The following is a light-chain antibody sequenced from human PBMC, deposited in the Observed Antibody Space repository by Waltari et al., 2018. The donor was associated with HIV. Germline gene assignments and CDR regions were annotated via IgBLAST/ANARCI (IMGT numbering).Light chain of an antibody. V-gene: IGLV1-40*01. CDR1: SSHIGAGAD. CDR3: QSYDSSLSGVV. CDR2: GNS. J-gene: IGLJ2*01. Sequence: QSVLTQPPSVSGAPGQRVTISCTGSSSHIGAGADVHWYQQLPGTAPKLLIDGNSNRPSGVPDRFSGSKSGTSASLAITGLQAEDEADYYCQSYDSSLSGVVFGGGTKLTVL.